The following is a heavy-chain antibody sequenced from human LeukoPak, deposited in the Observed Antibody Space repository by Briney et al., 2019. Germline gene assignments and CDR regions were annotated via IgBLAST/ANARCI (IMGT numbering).Heavy chain of an antibody. CDR1: GFTFSSYA. V-gene: IGHV3-23*01. CDR2: MSGSGGST. CDR3: AKGQGSGRPSSLWSYYFYGMDV. Sequence: GGSLRLSCAASGFTFSSYAMSWVRQAPGKGLEWVSGMSGSGGSTHYADSVKGRFTISRDNSKNTLYLQMNSLRAEDTAVYYCAKGQGSGRPSSLWSYYFYGMDVWGKGTTVTVSS. J-gene: IGHJ6*04. D-gene: IGHD3-10*01.